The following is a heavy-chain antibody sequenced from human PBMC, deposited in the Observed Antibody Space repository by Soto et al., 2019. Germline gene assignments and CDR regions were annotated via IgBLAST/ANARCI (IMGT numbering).Heavy chain of an antibody. CDR2: ISHDGSTI. Sequence: QVQLVESGGGVVQPGRSLRLSCAASGIIFSTYGMHWVRQAPGKGLEWVEVISHDGSTIYYADSVKGRFTISRDNSTNTMFLQMSSLRAEDTAVYYCAKPGQEICYHYAIWYFDLWGRGSLVTVSS. D-gene: IGHD3-22*01. V-gene: IGHV3-30*18. CDR3: AKPGQEICYHYAIWYFDL. J-gene: IGHJ2*01. CDR1: GIIFSTYG.